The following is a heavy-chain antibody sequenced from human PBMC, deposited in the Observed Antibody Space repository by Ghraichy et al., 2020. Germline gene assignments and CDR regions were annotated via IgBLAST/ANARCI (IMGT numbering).Heavy chain of an antibody. V-gene: IGHV4-4*07. J-gene: IGHJ5*02. D-gene: IGHD2-2*01. CDR3: ARDICPSASCRNYFDP. Sequence: SETLSLTCIVSGDSISSYFWTWIRQPAGKGLEWIGRMSSSGSTSCNPSLKSRVTMSIDTSKNQFSLKLTSVTAADTALYYCARDICPSASCRNYFDPWGQGTLVTVSS. CDR2: MSSSGST. CDR1: GDSISSYF.